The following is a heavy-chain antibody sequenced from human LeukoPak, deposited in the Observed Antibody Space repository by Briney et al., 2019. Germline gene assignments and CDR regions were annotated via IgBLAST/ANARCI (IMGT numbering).Heavy chain of an antibody. D-gene: IGHD1-1*01. CDR1: GYTFTSYD. CDR3: NMRKLEPYYSYYGMDV. CDR2: MNPNSGNT. J-gene: IGHJ6*02. Sequence: GASVKVSCKASGYTFTSYDINWVRQATGQGREWMGWMNPNSGNTGYAQKFQGRVTMTRNTSISTAYMELSSLRSEDTAVYYCNMRKLEPYYSYYGMDVWGQGTTVTVSS. V-gene: IGHV1-8*01.